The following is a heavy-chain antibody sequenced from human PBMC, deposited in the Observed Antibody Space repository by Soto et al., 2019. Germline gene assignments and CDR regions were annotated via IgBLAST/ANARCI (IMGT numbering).Heavy chain of an antibody. V-gene: IGHV1-2*02. J-gene: IGHJ3*02. CDR1: GYPVTAYY. D-gene: IGHD3-3*01. CDR3: ARGGGVGVAGSAAFDM. CDR2: INPATGAA. Sequence: QLHLVQSGAVVKKPGASVTVSCSASGYPVTAYYMHWVRQAPGRGLEWMGGINPATGAAKYTQTFPVRVTMTRDTSTSTVFMEMSGLTSADTAVFYWARGGGVGVAGSAAFDMWGQGTLVTVSS.